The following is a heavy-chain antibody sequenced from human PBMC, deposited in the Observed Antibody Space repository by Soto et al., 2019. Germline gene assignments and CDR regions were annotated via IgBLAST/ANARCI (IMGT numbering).Heavy chain of an antibody. V-gene: IGHV3-33*01. CDR3: ASVAAAGTPIKGKLKKTYDY. D-gene: IGHD6-13*01. Sequence: GGSLRLSCAASGFTFSSYGMHWVRQAPGKGLEWVAVIWYDGSNKYYADSVKGRFTISRDNSKNTLYLQMNSLRAEDTAVYYCASVAAAGTPIKGKLKKTYDYWGQGTLVTVYS. CDR1: GFTFSSYG. J-gene: IGHJ4*02. CDR2: IWYDGSNK.